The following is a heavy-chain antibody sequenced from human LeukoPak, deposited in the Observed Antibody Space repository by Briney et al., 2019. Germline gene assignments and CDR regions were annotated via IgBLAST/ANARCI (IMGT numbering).Heavy chain of an antibody. D-gene: IGHD3-16*01. Sequence: GGSLRLSCAASGFTFSSYVMSWVRQAPGKGLEWVSAISGSGGSTYYADSVKGRFTISRDNSKNTLYLQMNSLRAEDTAVYYCAKGDFGGVLFADENWFDPWGQGTLVTVSS. V-gene: IGHV3-23*01. J-gene: IGHJ5*02. CDR2: ISGSGGST. CDR1: GFTFSSYV. CDR3: AKGDFGGVLFADENWFDP.